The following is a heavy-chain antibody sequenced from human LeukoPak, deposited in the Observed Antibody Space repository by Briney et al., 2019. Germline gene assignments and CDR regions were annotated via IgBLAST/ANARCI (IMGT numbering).Heavy chain of an antibody. J-gene: IGHJ4*02. D-gene: IGHD1-26*01. CDR3: AKRGSKWDLDN. CDR2: ISYDGSNK. V-gene: IGHV3-33*05. CDR1: GFIFTSYA. Sequence: GGSLRHSCAASGFIFTSYAMHWVRQAPGKGLEWVAVISYDGSNKYYADSVKGRFTISKETSKNILYLQMNSLRVEDTAIYYCAKRGSKWDLDNWGQGTLVTVSS.